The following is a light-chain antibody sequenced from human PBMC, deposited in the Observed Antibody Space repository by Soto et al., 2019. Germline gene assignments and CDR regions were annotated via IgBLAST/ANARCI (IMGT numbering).Light chain of an antibody. J-gene: IGLJ1*01. CDR2: DVS. V-gene: IGLV2-14*01. Sequence: QSALTQPASVSGSPGQSITISCTGTNSDVGGYNFVSWYQQHPGKAPKLMIYDVSNRPSGVSNRFSGSKSGNTASLNISGLQAEDEADYYCISYTSSSIPYVFGIGTKLTVL. CDR1: NSDVGGYNF. CDR3: ISYTSSSIPYV.